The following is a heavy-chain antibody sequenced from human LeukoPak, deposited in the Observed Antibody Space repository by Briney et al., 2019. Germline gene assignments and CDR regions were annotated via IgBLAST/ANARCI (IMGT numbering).Heavy chain of an antibody. Sequence: GASVKVSCKASEYTFTSYDINWVRQATGQGLEWMGWISAYNGNTNYAQKLQGRVTMTTDTSTSTAYMELRSLRSDDTAVYYCARDRLLWFGGAYYYYGMDVWGQGTTVTVSS. CDR1: EYTFTSYD. V-gene: IGHV1-18*01. CDR3: ARDRLLWFGGAYYYYGMDV. J-gene: IGHJ6*02. D-gene: IGHD3-10*01. CDR2: ISAYNGNT.